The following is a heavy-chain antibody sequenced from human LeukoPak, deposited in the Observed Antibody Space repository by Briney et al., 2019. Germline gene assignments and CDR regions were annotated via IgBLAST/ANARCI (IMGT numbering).Heavy chain of an antibody. CDR2: IYHSGIT. CDR1: GYSISSGYY. J-gene: IGHJ3*02. D-gene: IGHD2-2*03. V-gene: IGHV4-38-2*01. Sequence: PSETLSLTCAVSGYSISSGYYWGWIRQPPGKGLEWIGSIYHSGITYYNPSLQSRVPISVDTSKNQFYLKLSSVTAADTAVYYCARTLGIVVVPAAINAFDIWGQGTMVTVSS. CDR3: ARTLGIVVVPAAINAFDI.